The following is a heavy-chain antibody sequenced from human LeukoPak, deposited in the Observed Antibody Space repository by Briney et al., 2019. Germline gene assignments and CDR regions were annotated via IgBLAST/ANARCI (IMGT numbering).Heavy chain of an antibody. CDR3: AKGHGYCSGGSCYAAFL. J-gene: IGHJ4*02. D-gene: IGHD2-15*01. V-gene: IGHV3-30*02. Sequence: PGGSLRLSCAASGFTFSSYGMHWVRQAPGKGLEWVAFIRYDGSNKYYADSVKGRFTISRDNSKNTLYLQMNSLRAEDTAVYYCAKGHGYCSGGSCYAAFLWSQGTLVTVSS. CDR1: GFTFSSYG. CDR2: IRYDGSNK.